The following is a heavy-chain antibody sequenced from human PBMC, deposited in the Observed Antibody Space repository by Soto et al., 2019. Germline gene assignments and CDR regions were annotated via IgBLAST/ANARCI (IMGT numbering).Heavy chain of an antibody. Sequence: GGSLRLSCAVSGLTFINYAMIWVRQAPGKGLEWVSSISISGGDRNYADSVKGRFTISRDNSKSTLYLQMNSLTVEDTAVYYCAREIRPNDYWGRGTLVTVSS. CDR3: AREIRPNDY. CDR1: GLTFINYA. CDR2: ISISGGDR. V-gene: IGHV3-23*01. J-gene: IGHJ4*02.